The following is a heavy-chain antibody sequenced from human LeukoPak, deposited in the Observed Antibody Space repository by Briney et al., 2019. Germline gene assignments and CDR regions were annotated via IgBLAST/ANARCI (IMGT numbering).Heavy chain of an antibody. CDR1: GYSISSGYY. CDR2: IYHSGST. V-gene: IGHV4-38-2*02. D-gene: IGHD6-19*01. CDR3: ARTNLSIAVAAMMYYFDY. Sequence: PSETLSLTCTVSGYSISSGYYWGWIRQPPGKGLEWIGSIYHSGSTFYNSSLTSRVTISVDTSKNQFSLKLSSVTAADTAVYYCARTNLSIAVAAMMYYFDYWGQGTLVTVSS. J-gene: IGHJ4*02.